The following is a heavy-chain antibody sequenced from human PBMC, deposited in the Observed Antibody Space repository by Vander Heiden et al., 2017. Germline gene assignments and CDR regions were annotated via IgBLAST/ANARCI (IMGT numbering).Heavy chain of an antibody. J-gene: IGHJ4*02. D-gene: IGHD1-26*01. Sequence: EVQLVESGGGLVQPGGSLKLSCAASGFTCSDSSMHGVRQASGKGLEWVGCIKSKANSYATASAASMKGRFTISRDDSKNTAYLQMNSLKTEDTALYYCTHRRIVGAIMWGQGTLVTVSS. CDR2: IKSKANSYAT. V-gene: IGHV3-73*02. CDR1: GFTCSDSS. CDR3: THRRIVGAIM.